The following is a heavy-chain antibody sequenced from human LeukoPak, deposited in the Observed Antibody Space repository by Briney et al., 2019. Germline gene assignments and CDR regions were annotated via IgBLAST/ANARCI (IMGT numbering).Heavy chain of an antibody. Sequence: PSETLSLTCAVYGGSFSGYYWSWIRQPPGKGLGWIGEINHSGSTNYNPSLKSRVTISVDTSKNQFSLKLSSVTAADTAVYYCARGRRDYGDYPSFDYWGQGTLVTVSS. V-gene: IGHV4-34*01. CDR2: INHSGST. CDR1: GGSFSGYY. CDR3: ARGRRDYGDYPSFDY. D-gene: IGHD4-17*01. J-gene: IGHJ4*02.